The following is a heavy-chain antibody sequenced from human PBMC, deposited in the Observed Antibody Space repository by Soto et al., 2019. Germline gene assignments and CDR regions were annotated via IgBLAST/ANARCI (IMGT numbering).Heavy chain of an antibody. CDR1: GGSISSGDYY. D-gene: IGHD5-12*01. CDR2: IYYSGST. J-gene: IGHJ4*02. V-gene: IGHV4-30-4*01. Sequence: PSETLSLTCTVSGGSISSGDYYWSWIRQPPGKGLEWIGYIYYSGSTYYNPSLKSRVTISVDNGKNSLYLQMNSLRAEDTAVYYCARDLQMATIRGGDYWGQGTQVTVSS. CDR3: ARDLQMATIRGGDY.